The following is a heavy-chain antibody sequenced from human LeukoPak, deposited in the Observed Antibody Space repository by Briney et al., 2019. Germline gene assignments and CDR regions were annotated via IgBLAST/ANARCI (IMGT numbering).Heavy chain of an antibody. CDR3: ATGASKVTTDFANY. CDR1: GYSFTNYW. D-gene: IGHD4-17*01. J-gene: IGHJ4*02. V-gene: IGHV5-10-1*01. Sequence: GESLKISCKGSGYSFTNYWISWVRQMPGKGLEWMGRIDPSDSYTKYSPSFEGHVTISVDKSISTAFLQWSSLKASDSAMYYCATGASKVTTDFANYWGQGSQVAASS. CDR2: IDPSDSYT.